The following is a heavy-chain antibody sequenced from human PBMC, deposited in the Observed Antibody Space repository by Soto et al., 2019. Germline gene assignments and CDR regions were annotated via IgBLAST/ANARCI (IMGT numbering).Heavy chain of an antibody. CDR1: GYTFTSYG. CDR2: ISAYNGNK. J-gene: IGHJ4*02. Sequence: QVQLVQSGAEVKEPGASVKVSCKASGYTFTSYGISWVRQAPGQGLEWMGWISAYNGNKKYAQKFQGRVTMTTDTSTGTADRELSTKTWTDAAVGFCAREWGCGGDCCYSDYWGQGTLVTVSS. V-gene: IGHV1-18*01. D-gene: IGHD2-21*01. CDR3: AREWGCGGDCCYSDY.